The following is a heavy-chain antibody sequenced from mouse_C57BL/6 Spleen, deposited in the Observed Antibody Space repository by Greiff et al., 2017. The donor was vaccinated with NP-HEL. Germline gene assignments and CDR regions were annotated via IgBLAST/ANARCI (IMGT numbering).Heavy chain of an antibody. D-gene: IGHD2-1*01. CDR1: GFTFSSYA. Sequence: EVKVVESGGGLVKPGGSLKLSCAASGFTFSSYAMSWVRQTPEKRLEWVATISDGGSYTYYPDNVKGRFTISRDNAKNNLYLQMSHLKSEDTAMYYCARGYGNYWFAYWGQGTLVTVSA. CDR2: ISDGGSYT. J-gene: IGHJ3*01. V-gene: IGHV5-4*03. CDR3: ARGYGNYWFAY.